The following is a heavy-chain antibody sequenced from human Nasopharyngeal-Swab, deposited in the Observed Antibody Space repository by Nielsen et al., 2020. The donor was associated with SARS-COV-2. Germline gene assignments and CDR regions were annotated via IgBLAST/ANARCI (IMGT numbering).Heavy chain of an antibody. V-gene: IGHV4-59*13. CDR1: GGSISSYY. CDR3: ARDVTMVRGVIGDYYGMDV. D-gene: IGHD3-10*01. CDR2: IYYSGST. Sequence: SETLSLTCTVSGGSISSYYWSWIRQSPGKGLEWIGYIYYSGSTNYNPSLKSRVTISLDTSKNQFSLKLSSVTAADTAVYYCARDVTMVRGVIGDYYGMDVWGQGTTVTVSS. J-gene: IGHJ6*02.